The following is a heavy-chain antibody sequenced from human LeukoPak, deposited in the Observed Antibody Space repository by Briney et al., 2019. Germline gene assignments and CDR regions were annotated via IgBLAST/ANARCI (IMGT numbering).Heavy chain of an antibody. CDR3: VRGYSFGPYGMDV. V-gene: IGHV3-30*03. CDR2: LSFVGSSK. J-gene: IGHJ6*02. Sequence: GGSLRLSCVAPGFXFSSSGMHWGRKGPGKGLEWVADLSFVGSSKYYVKSVKGRFTISRDNSKNTLYLQLKSRRAEDTAVYFCVRGYSFGPYGMDVWGQGTTVTVSS. CDR1: GFXFSSSG. D-gene: IGHD2-15*01.